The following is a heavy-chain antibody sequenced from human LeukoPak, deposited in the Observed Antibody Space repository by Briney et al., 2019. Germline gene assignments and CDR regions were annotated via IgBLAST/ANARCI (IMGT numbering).Heavy chain of an antibody. CDR2: INPIADIA. D-gene: IGHD6-13*01. V-gene: IGHV1-69*10. Sequence: SVKVSCKASGGSFSRYTINWVRQAPGQGLEWVGGINPIADIASYAQKFLGRVTITADKSTSTTYMELNSLRSEDTAVYYCARWGAAAGTEFYYYYYYGMDVWGQGTTVTVSS. J-gene: IGHJ6*02. CDR3: ARWGAAAGTEFYYYYYYGMDV. CDR1: GGSFSRYT.